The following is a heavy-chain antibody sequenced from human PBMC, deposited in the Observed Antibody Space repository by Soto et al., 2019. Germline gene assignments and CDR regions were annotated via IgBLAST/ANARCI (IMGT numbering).Heavy chain of an antibody. J-gene: IGHJ4*02. CDR1: GFTFSSYG. Sequence: GGSLRLSCAASGFTFSSYGMHWVRQAPGKGLEWVAVISYDGSNKYYADSVKGRFTISRDNSKNTLYLQMNSLRAEDTAVYYCARIGVPAAIMIDYWGQGTLVTVSS. CDR2: ISYDGSNK. CDR3: ARIGVPAAIMIDY. D-gene: IGHD2-2*01. V-gene: IGHV3-30*03.